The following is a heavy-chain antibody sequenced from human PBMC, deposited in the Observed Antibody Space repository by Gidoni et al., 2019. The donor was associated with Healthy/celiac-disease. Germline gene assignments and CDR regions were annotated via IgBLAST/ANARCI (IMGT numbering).Heavy chain of an antibody. CDR1: GYTFTSYD. Sequence: QVQLVQSGAEVKKPGASVKVSCKASGYTFTSYDINWVRQATGQGLEWMGWMNPNIGNTGYAQKFQGRVTMTRNTSISTAYMELSSLRSEDTAVYYCARTVGAAPFHYYGMDVWGQGTTVTVSS. V-gene: IGHV1-8*01. CDR2: MNPNIGNT. J-gene: IGHJ6*02. D-gene: IGHD1-26*01. CDR3: ARTVGAAPFHYYGMDV.